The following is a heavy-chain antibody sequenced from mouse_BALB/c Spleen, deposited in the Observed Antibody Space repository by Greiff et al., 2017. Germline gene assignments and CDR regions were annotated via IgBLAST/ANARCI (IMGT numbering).Heavy chain of an antibody. CDR2: ISSGGSYT. V-gene: IGHV5-9-4*01. CDR1: GFTFSSYA. Sequence: DVMLVESGGGLVKPGGSLKLSCAASGFTFSSYAMSWVRQSPEKRLEWVAEISSGGSYTYYPDTVTGRFTISRDNAKNTLYLEMSSLRSEDTAMYYCARDEKEEYAMDYWGQGTSVTVSS. CDR3: ARDEKEEYAMDY. J-gene: IGHJ4*01.